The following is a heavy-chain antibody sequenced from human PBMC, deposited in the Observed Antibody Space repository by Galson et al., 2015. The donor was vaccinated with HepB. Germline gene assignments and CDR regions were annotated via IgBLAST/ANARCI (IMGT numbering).Heavy chain of an antibody. J-gene: IGHJ1*01. CDR2: IIPIFGTA. V-gene: IGHV1-69*06. Sequence: SVKVSCKASGGTFSSYAISWVRQAPGQGLEWMGGIIPIFGTANYAQKFQGRVTITADKSTSTAYMELSSLRSEDTAVYYCATYYYDSSGYYSFEYFQHWGQGTLVTVSS. D-gene: IGHD3-22*01. CDR3: ATYYYDSSGYYSFEYFQH. CDR1: GGTFSSYA.